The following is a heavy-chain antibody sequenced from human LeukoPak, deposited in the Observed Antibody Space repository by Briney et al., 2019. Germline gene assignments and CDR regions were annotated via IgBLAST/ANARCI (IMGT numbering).Heavy chain of an antibody. Sequence: GASVKVSCKVSGYALTDLSMHWVRQAPGKGLEWMGGFDPEEDETIFAQKFQGRVTVTEDTSTDTAYMELSSLRSEDTAVYYCAGRGSSVPLDPWGQGTLVTVSS. CDR3: AGRGSSVPLDP. CDR1: GYALTDLS. D-gene: IGHD3-16*01. V-gene: IGHV1-24*01. J-gene: IGHJ5*02. CDR2: FDPEEDET.